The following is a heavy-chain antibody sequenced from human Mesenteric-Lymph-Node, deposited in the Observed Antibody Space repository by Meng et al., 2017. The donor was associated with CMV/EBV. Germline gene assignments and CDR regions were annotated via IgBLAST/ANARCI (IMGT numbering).Heavy chain of an antibody. J-gene: IGHJ4*02. Sequence: ASVKVSCKASGYTFTSYGISWVRQAPGQGLEWMGWISAYNDNTNYAQKLQGRVTMTTDTSTSTAYMELRSLRSDDTAVYYCARGGYDFWSAKSPFDYWGQGTLVTVSS. CDR1: GYTFTSYG. D-gene: IGHD3-3*01. V-gene: IGHV1-18*01. CDR3: ARGGYDFWSAKSPFDY. CDR2: ISAYNDNT.